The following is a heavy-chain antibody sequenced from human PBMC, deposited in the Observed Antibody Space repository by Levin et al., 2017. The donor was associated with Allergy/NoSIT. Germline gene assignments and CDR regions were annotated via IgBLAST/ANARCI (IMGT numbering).Heavy chain of an antibody. CDR2: VSLSGNT. CDR3: ARCMWFGEPHYYYALDL. Sequence: PSETLSLTCAVSGGSISPYSWTWIRQPAGRGLEYIGRVSLSGNTNYNPSLKSRVTVSLDTAKNQFSLRLTSLTAADTAVYYCARCMWFGEPHYYYALDLWGQGTAVIVSS. CDR1: GGSISPYS. J-gene: IGHJ6*02. D-gene: IGHD3-10*01. V-gene: IGHV4-4*07.